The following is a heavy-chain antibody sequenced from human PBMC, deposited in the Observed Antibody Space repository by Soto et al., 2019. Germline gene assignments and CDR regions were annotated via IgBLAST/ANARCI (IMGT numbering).Heavy chain of an antibody. J-gene: IGHJ5*02. CDR1: GFSLRTSGVG. V-gene: IGHV2-5*01. CDR2: IYWNDAK. Sequence: QITLKESGPTLVKPTQTLTLTCIFSGFSLRTSGVGVGWIRQPPRKALEWLGFIYWNDAKRYSPSLKSRLTITKDTSKNQVVLTMTNMDPVDTATYYCAKSGSSGWYGWFDPWGQGTLVTVSS. CDR3: AKSGSSGWYGWFDP. D-gene: IGHD6-19*01.